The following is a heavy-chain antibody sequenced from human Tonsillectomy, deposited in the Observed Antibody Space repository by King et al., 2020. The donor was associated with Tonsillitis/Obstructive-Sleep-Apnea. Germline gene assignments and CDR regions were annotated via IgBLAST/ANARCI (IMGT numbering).Heavy chain of an antibody. Sequence: VQLVESGGGVVQPGRSLRLSCAASGFTFSSYAMHWVRQAPGKGLEWVAVISYDGSNKYYADSVKGRFTISRDNSKNTLYLQMNSLRAEDTAVYYCARVGDYGAYVALDYWGQGTLVTVSS. J-gene: IGHJ4*02. D-gene: IGHD4-17*01. CDR1: GFTFSSYA. CDR2: ISYDGSNK. CDR3: ARVGDYGAYVALDY. V-gene: IGHV3-30*01.